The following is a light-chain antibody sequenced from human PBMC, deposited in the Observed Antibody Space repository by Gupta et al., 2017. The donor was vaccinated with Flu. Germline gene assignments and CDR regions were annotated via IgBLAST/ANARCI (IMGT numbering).Light chain of an antibody. CDR3: QAWDSSTAVV. J-gene: IGLJ3*02. CDR2: RDD. CDR1: RLGNKF. Sequence: SGHRLGNKFVCCYQQKPGQSPVLVIFRDDKRPSGIPERFSGSNSGNRATLTIGGTQAMDEADYFCQAWDSSTAVVFGGGTKLTVL. V-gene: IGLV3-1*01.